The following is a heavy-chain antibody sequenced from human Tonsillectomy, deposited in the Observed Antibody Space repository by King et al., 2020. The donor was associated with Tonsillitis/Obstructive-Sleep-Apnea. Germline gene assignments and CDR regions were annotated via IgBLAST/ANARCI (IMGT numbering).Heavy chain of an antibody. D-gene: IGHD5-18*01. CDR3: ARDRIQLWVDERWDNYGMDV. Sequence: VQLVESGGGVVQPGRSLRLSCAASGFTFRSYAMHWVRQAPGKGLEWVAVISYDGSNKYYADSVKGRFTISRDNSKNTLYLQMNRLRAEDTAVYYCARDRIQLWVDERWDNYGMDVWGQGTTVTVSS. CDR1: GFTFRSYA. V-gene: IGHV3-30*04. J-gene: IGHJ6*02. CDR2: ISYDGSNK.